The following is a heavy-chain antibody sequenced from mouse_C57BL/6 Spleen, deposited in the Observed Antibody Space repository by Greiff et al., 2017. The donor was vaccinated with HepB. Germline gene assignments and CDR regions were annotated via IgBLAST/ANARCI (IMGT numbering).Heavy chain of an antibody. V-gene: IGHV1-50*01. D-gene: IGHD3-1*01. CDR1: GYTFTSYW. J-gene: IGHJ1*03. Sequence: QVQLQQPGAELVKPGASVKLSCKASGYTFTSYWMQWVKQRPGQGLEWIGEIDPSDSYTNYNQKFKGKATLTVDTSSSTAYMQLSSLTSEDSAVYYCARSGGGRPLYFDVWGTGTTVTVSS. CDR3: ARSGGGRPLYFDV. CDR2: IDPSDSYT.